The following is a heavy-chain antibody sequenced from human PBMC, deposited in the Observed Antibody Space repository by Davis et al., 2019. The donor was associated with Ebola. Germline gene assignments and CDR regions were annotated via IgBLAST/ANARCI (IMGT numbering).Heavy chain of an antibody. J-gene: IGHJ4*02. CDR2: ISSSSSTI. CDR1: GFTFSSYS. CDR3: ARDLGKIVLVPAAIDY. V-gene: IGHV3-48*02. Sequence: GGSLRLSCAASGFTFSSYSMNWVRQAPGKGLEWLSYISSSSSTIYYADSVKGRFTISRDNAKNSLYLQMNSLRDEDTAVYYCARDLGKIVLVPAAIDYWGQGTLVIVSS. D-gene: IGHD2-2*01.